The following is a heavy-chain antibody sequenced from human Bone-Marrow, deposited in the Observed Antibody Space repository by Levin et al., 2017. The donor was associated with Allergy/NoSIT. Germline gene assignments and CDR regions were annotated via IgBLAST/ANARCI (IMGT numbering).Heavy chain of an antibody. D-gene: IGHD3-22*01. J-gene: IGHJ6*02. CDR3: ARDSLYYYDSSGYYENYYYGMDG. Sequence: GESLKISCKASGYTFTSYGISWVRQAPGQGLEWMGWISAYNGNTNYAQKLQGRVTMTTDTSTSTAYMELRSLRSDDTAVYYCARDSLYYYDSSGYYENYYYGMDGWGQGTTVTVSS. V-gene: IGHV1-18*01. CDR2: ISAYNGNT. CDR1: GYTFTSYG.